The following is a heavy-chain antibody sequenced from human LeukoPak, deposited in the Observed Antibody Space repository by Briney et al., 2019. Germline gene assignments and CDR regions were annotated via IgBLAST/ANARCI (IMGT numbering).Heavy chain of an antibody. J-gene: IGHJ4*02. CDR1: GGSISRSGYF. CDR3: ARSTTVTPDLDY. CDR2: IYYSGNT. Sequence: NASETLSLTCTVSGGSISRSGYFWGWIRQPPGKGLEWIGSIYYSGNTCYNPSLKSRVTISVDTSKNQFSLKLSSVTAADTAVYYCARSTTVTPDLDYWGQGTLVTVSS. D-gene: IGHD4-17*01. V-gene: IGHV4-39*01.